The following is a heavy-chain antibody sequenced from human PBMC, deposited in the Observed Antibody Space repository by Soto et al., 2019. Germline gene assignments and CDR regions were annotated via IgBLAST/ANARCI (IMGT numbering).Heavy chain of an antibody. CDR2: ISYDGDNK. CDR1: GFTFNTYT. V-gene: IGHV3-30*14. CDR3: ARVPLRNGSGKEVDYYGLDV. D-gene: IGHD3-10*01. J-gene: IGHJ6*02. Sequence: QVQLVESGGGAVQPGRSLKLSCAASGFTFNTYTMHWVRQAPGKGLEWVALISYDGDNKNFADSVKGRFTISRDISKNTLYLHMNSLRADDTAVYYCARVPLRNGSGKEVDYYGLDVWGRGTTVTVSS.